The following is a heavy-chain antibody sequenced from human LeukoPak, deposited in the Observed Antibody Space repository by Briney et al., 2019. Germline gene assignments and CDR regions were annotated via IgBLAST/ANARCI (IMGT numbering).Heavy chain of an antibody. CDR2: INPSGGST. J-gene: IGHJ4*02. Sequence: ASVKVSCKASGYTFTSYYMHWERQAPGQGLEWMGIINPSGGSTSYAQKFQGRVTMTRDTSTSTVYMELSSLRSEDTAVYYCAREEVVGYWASWYYFDYWGQGTLVTVSS. V-gene: IGHV1-46*01. CDR1: GYTFTSYY. CDR3: AREEVVGYWASWYYFDY. D-gene: IGHD2-2*01.